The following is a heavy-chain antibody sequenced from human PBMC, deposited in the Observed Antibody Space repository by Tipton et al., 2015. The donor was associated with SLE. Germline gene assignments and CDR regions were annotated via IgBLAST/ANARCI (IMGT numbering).Heavy chain of an antibody. D-gene: IGHD3-10*01. CDR3: ARDGASGVL. CDR1: GGSISSSSHY. CDR2: IYYSGST. Sequence: TLSLTCTVSGGSISSSSHYWSWIRQPPGKGLEWIGYIYYSGSTNYNPSLKSRVTISVDTSKNQFSLKLSSVTAADTAVYYCARDGASGVLWGQGTMVTVSS. V-gene: IGHV4-61*01. J-gene: IGHJ3*01.